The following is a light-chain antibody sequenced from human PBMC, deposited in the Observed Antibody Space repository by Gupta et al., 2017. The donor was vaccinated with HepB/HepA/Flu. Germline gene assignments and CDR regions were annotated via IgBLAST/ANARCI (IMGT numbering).Light chain of an antibody. CDR1: QSVSSTF. CDR2: GAS. Sequence: EIVLTQSPGTLSLSPGERATPACRARQSVSSTFLAWYKQKPGQAPRLLIYGASSRATGITDRFSGSGSGIDFTLTISRREPEDFAVYYCQQYWSSPGLTFGPGTKVDIK. J-gene: IGKJ3*01. V-gene: IGKV3-20*01. CDR3: QQYWSSPGLT.